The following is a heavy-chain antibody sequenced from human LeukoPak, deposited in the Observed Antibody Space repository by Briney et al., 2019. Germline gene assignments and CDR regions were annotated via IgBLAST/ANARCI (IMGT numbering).Heavy chain of an antibody. D-gene: IGHD4-17*01. CDR3: ARAHDYGDNNWFDP. J-gene: IGHJ5*02. CDR2: IFNTGST. CDR1: GDSIGRGSYY. Sequence: SQTLSLTCAVSGDSIGRGSYYWGWIRQPAGKAPEWIGRIFNTGSTSYNPSLKSRVTISVDTSKNQFSLNLRSVTAADTAVYYCARAHDYGDNNWFDPWGQGTLVTVSS. V-gene: IGHV4-61*02.